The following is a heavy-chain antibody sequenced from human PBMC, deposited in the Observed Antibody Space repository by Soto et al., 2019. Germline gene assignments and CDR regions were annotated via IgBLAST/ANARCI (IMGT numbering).Heavy chain of an antibody. CDR1: GYSLTSYW. J-gene: IGHJ3*02. Sequence: PGESLKISCKGSGYSLTSYWIGWVRQMPGKGLEWMGIIYPSDSDTRDSPSFQGQVTISADKSISTAYLQWSSLKASDTAMYYCARLARYDFWSGYHLDAFDIWGQGTMVTVSS. CDR2: IYPSDSDT. V-gene: IGHV5-51*01. D-gene: IGHD3-3*01. CDR3: ARLARYDFWSGYHLDAFDI.